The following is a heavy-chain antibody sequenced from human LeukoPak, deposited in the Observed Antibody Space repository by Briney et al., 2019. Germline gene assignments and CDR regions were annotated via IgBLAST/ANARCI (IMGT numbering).Heavy chain of an antibody. CDR2: ISAYNGNT. V-gene: IGHV1-18*01. D-gene: IGHD3-10*01. CDR3: ARDPHGDWFDP. CDR1: GGTFSSYA. J-gene: IGHJ5*02. Sequence: ASVKVSCKASGGTFSSYAISWVRQAPGQGLEWMGWISAYNGNTNYAQKLQGRVTMTTDTSTSTAYMELRSLRSDDTAVYYCARDPHGDWFDPWGQGTLVTVSS.